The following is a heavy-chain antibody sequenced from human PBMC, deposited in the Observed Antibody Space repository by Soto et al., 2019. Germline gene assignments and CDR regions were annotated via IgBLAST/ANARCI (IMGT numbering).Heavy chain of an antibody. Sequence: QVQLVQSGAEVKKPGSSVKVSCKASGGTFSSYAISWVRQAPGQGLEWMGGIIPIFGTANYAQKFQGRVTITAEECTSTAYMELSSLRSEDTAVYYCARVVTVVKSFHYWYFDLWGRGTLVTVSS. CDR3: ARVVTVVKSFHYWYFDL. CDR1: GGTFSSYA. CDR2: IIPIFGTA. J-gene: IGHJ2*01. V-gene: IGHV1-69*12. D-gene: IGHD2-15*01.